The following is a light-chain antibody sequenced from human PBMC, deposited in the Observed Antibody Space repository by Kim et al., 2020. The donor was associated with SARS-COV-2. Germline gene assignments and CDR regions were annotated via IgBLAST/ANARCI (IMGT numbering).Light chain of an antibody. J-gene: IGKJ2*01. CDR1: KSISNNRNY. Sequence: SLGERATINCKSSKSISNNRNYLAWYQQKPGQPLKLLISWASIRESGVPDRFSGSGSGTDFTLTISSLQAEDVAVYYCQEYFSTNTFGRGTKLEI. CDR2: WAS. V-gene: IGKV4-1*01. CDR3: QEYFSTNT.